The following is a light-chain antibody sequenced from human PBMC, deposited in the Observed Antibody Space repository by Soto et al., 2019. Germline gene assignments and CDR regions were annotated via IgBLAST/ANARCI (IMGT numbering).Light chain of an antibody. J-gene: IGKJ2*01. CDR3: QQYGSSPEYT. CDR2: GAS. V-gene: IGKV3-20*01. CDR1: QSVSSSY. Sequence: EIVLTQSPGTLSLSPGERATLSCRASQSVSSSYFAWYQQKPGQAPRLLIYGASSMATGIPDRFSGSGSGTDFTLTISRLEPEDFAVYYCQQYGSSPEYTFGQGTKLEIK.